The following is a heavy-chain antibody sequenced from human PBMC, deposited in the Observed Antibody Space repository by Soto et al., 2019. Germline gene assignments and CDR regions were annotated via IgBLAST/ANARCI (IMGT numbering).Heavy chain of an antibody. D-gene: IGHD6-13*01. CDR1: GGSISSSSFH. J-gene: IGHJ5*02. CDR3: ARRERAAGTDWWFDP. Sequence: QLQLQESGPGLVKPSETLSLTCTVSGGSISSSSFHWGWIRQPPGKGLEWIGSIYYSGSTYYSPSPKSRVPISVDTSKHQFSLKLSSVPAADTAVYYCARRERAAGTDWWFDPWGQGTLVTVSS. CDR2: IYYSGST. V-gene: IGHV4-39*01.